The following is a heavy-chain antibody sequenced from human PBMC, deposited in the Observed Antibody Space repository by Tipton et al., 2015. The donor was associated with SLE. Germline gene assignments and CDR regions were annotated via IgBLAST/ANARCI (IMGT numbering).Heavy chain of an antibody. CDR2: ISWNSGSI. J-gene: IGHJ5*02. D-gene: IGHD6-6*01. V-gene: IGHV3-9*01. CDR3: ARDSEEQLVGNWFDP. CDR1: GFTFDDYA. Sequence: SLRLSCAASGFTFDDYAMHWVRQAPGKGLEWVSGISWNSGSIGYADSVKGRFTISRDNAKNSLYLQMNSLRAEDTAVYYCARDSEEQLVGNWFDPWGQGTLVTVSS.